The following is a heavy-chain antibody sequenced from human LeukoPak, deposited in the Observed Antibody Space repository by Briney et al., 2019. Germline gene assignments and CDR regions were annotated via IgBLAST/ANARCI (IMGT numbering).Heavy chain of an antibody. J-gene: IGHJ5*01. CDR3: AREKFDS. CDR2: VSYEGTIK. Sequence: GRSLRLSCAASGFTFSHYSLHWVRQVTGKGLEWVAVVSYEGTIKYYSDSAKGRFTISRDNSNSLISLQMNDLTTEDTAVYYCAREKFDSWGQGTLVTVSP. CDR1: GFTFSHYS. V-gene: IGHV3-30*14.